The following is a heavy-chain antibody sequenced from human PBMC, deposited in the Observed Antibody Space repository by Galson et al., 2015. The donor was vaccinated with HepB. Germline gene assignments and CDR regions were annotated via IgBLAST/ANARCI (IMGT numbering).Heavy chain of an antibody. D-gene: IGHD3-22*01. Sequence: SVKVSCKATGYTFTGYYMHWVRQAPGQGLEWMGWINPNSGGTNYAQKFQGRVTMTRDTSISTAYMELSRLRSDDTAVYYCARDLTYYYDSSGYHGDAFDIWGQGTMVTVSS. CDR3: ARDLTYYYDSSGYHGDAFDI. CDR1: GYTFTGYY. J-gene: IGHJ3*02. CDR2: INPNSGGT. V-gene: IGHV1-2*02.